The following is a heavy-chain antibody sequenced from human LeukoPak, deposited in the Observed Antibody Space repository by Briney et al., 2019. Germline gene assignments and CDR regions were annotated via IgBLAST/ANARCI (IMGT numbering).Heavy chain of an antibody. CDR1: GFTFTSYG. Sequence: GALRLSCAASGFTFTSYGMHWVRQAPGKGLGWVSGINSDGGSTTYADSAKGRSTFSRDNAKNTLYLQMNSLKAEDTAVYYCARDRASITIFGVVISNDAFDIWGQGTMVTVSS. CDR2: INSDGGST. CDR3: ARDRASITIFGVVISNDAFDI. J-gene: IGHJ3*02. D-gene: IGHD3-3*01. V-gene: IGHV3-74*01.